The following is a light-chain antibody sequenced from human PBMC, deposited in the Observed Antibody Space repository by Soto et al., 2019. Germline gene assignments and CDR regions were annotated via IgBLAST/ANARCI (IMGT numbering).Light chain of an antibody. CDR2: GAS. J-gene: IGKJ4*01. Sequence: EIVMTQSPATLSLSPGERATLSCRASQSVSSSYLSWYQQKPGQAPRLLIYGASTRATGIPARFSGSGSGKEFTLTISRPQPEDFAIYYCQQDYNLPLTFGGGTKVEIK. V-gene: IGKV3D-7*01. CDR1: QSVSSSY. CDR3: QQDYNLPLT.